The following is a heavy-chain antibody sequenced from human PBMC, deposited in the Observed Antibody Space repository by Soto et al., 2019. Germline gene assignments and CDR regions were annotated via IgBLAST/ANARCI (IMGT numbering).Heavy chain of an antibody. CDR3: ANDISIIVGACFDY. Sequence: EVQLVESGGGLVQPGRSLRLSCAASGFTFDDYAMHWVRQAPGKGLEWVSGISWNSGSIGYADSVKGRFTISRDNAKNSLYLQMNSLRAEDTALYYCANDISIIVGACFDYWGQGTLVTVSS. J-gene: IGHJ4*02. V-gene: IGHV3-9*01. D-gene: IGHD1-26*01. CDR2: ISWNSGSI. CDR1: GFTFDDYA.